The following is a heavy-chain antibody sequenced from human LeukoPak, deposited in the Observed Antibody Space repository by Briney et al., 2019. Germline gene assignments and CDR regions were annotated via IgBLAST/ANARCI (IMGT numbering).Heavy chain of an antibody. J-gene: IGHJ4*02. V-gene: IGHV4-59*01. CDR3: ARGRGSLTY. D-gene: IGHD3-10*01. Sequence: SETLSLTCTVSGGSISLYYWSWIRHPPGKGLEWIGYFYDTRSPKYNPSLERRVTISVDMSRNQCSLNLTSVTAADTAVYYCARGRGSLTYWGQGTLATVSS. CDR1: GGSISLYY. CDR2: FYDTRSP.